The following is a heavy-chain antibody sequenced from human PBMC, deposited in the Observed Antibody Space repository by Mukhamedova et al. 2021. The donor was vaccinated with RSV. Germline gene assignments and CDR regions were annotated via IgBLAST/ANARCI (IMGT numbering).Heavy chain of an antibody. V-gene: IGHV3-21*01. D-gene: IGHD6-6*01. CDR2: ISSSSSYI. CDR3: PRDRYSSYAFDI. Sequence: VRQAPGKGLEWVPSISSSSSYIYYADSVNGRFTISSDNAKNPLYLQTNSLRAEDTAVYYCPRDRYSSYAFDIWGQGKMATASS. J-gene: IGHJ3*02.